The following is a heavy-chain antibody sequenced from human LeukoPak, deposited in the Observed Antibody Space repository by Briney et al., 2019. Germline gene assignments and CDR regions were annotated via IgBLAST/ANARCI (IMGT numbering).Heavy chain of an antibody. V-gene: IGHV4-34*01. J-gene: IGHJ4*02. CDR3: AKTHSHFPPYFDY. Sequence: SETLSLTCAVYGGSFSGFYWSWIRQPPGKGLEWIGDINHSGGTNYIPSLKSRVTISVDTSKNQFSLKLSSVTAADTAMYYCAKTHSHFPPYFDYWGQGTLVIVSS. D-gene: IGHD4-11*01. CDR2: INHSGGT. CDR1: GGSFSGFY.